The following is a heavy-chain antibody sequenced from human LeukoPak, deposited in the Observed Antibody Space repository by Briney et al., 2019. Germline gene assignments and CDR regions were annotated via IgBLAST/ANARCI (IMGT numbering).Heavy chain of an antibody. D-gene: IGHD1-26*01. CDR1: GGSFSGYY. J-gene: IGHJ4*02. CDR3: ARGPMSYSYLDY. CDR2: INHSGST. Sequence: TSETLSLTCAVYGGSFSGYYWSWIRQPPGKGLEWIGEINHSGSTNYNPSLKSRVTISVDTSKNQCSLKLSSVTAADTAVYYCARGPMSYSYLDYWGQGTLVTVSS. V-gene: IGHV4-34*01.